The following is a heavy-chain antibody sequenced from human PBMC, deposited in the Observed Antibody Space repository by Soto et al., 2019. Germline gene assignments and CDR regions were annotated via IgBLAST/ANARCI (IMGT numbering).Heavy chain of an antibody. D-gene: IGHD5-18*01. Sequence: ASVKVSCKASGYTFTSYYMHWVRQAPGQGLEWMGRINPSFGSANYAQKFQGRVTITTDESTSTAYMELSSLRSEDTAVYYCARKVDTAMGHDAFDIWGQGTMVTVSS. CDR2: INPSFGSA. CDR3: ARKVDTAMGHDAFDI. J-gene: IGHJ3*02. V-gene: IGHV1-46*01. CDR1: GYTFTSYY.